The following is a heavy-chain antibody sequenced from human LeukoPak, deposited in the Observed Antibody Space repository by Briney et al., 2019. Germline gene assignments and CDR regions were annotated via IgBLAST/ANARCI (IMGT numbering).Heavy chain of an antibody. CDR2: ISGGGETT. Sequence: PGGSLRLSCAASGFTFNNYAMNWVRQAPGKGLEWVSSISGGGETTYYADSAKGRFTISRDNSQNTLYLQMNSLRAKDTAVYYCARDYADYVGYFFFDYWGQGTLVTVSS. D-gene: IGHD4-17*01. CDR3: ARDYADYVGYFFFDY. CDR1: GFTFNNYA. J-gene: IGHJ4*02. V-gene: IGHV3-23*01.